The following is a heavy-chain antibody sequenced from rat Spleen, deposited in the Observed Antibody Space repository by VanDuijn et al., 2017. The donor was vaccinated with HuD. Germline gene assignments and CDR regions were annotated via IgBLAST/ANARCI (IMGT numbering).Heavy chain of an antibody. CDR1: GFIFCTFD. J-gene: IGHJ3*01. CDR3: ATDNYWFAF. CDR2: INFDCSGT. V-gene: IGHV5-20*01. D-gene: IGHD1-10*01. Sequence: EVQLVESGGGFVQLGGSMNLSCGPSGFIFCTFDRVLVLQTPTKVLEWVAFINFDCSGTYYRDSVKGRFTFSRDNAKNTLYLQMDSLRSEDTATYYCATDNYWFAFWGHGTLVTVSS.